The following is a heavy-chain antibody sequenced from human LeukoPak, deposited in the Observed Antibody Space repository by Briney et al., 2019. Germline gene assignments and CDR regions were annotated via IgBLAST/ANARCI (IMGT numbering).Heavy chain of an antibody. CDR3: ARELRTDYYYYYMDV. J-gene: IGHJ6*03. Sequence: ASVKVSCKASGGTFSSYAISWVRQAPGQGLELMGGIIPIFGTANYAQKFQGRVTITTDESTSTAYMELSSLRSEDTAVYYCARELRTDYYYYYMDVWGKGTTVTVSS. CDR1: GGTFSSYA. CDR2: IIPIFGTA. V-gene: IGHV1-69*05. D-gene: IGHD3-16*01.